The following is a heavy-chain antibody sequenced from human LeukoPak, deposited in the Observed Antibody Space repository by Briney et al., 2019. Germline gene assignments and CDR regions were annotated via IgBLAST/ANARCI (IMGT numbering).Heavy chain of an antibody. CDR3: ARAWEQQLVQGAFDI. CDR2: IFYSGGT. D-gene: IGHD6-13*01. V-gene: IGHV4-59*01. J-gene: IGHJ3*02. CDR1: GGSISSYF. Sequence: PSETLSLTCTVSGGSISSYFWSWIRQPPGKGLEWIGFIFYSGGTNYNPSLKSRVTISVDTSKNQFSLKLGSVTAADTAVYYCARAWEQQLVQGAFDIWGQGTLVTVSS.